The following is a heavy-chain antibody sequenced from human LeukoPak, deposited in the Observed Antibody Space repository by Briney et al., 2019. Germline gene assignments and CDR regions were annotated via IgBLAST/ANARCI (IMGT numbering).Heavy chain of an antibody. CDR2: VSWDGTA. D-gene: IGHD3-22*01. Sequence: GGSLRLSCAAPGFTFEDFTMHWVRQVPGKTLEWVSLVSWDGTAYYSDSVKGRFTISRDNGENSLYLQMDTLRTEDTAFYYCAKDLTFESSGSVIENWGLGTLVTVSS. J-gene: IGHJ4*02. CDR3: AKDLTFESSGSVIEN. V-gene: IGHV3-43*01. CDR1: GFTFEDFT.